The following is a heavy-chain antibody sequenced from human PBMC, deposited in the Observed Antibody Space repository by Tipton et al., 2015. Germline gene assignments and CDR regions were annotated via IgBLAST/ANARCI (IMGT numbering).Heavy chain of an antibody. CDR1: GSSVSSYY. D-gene: IGHD3-22*01. CDR2: VYTSGST. J-gene: IGHJ4*02. Sequence: TLSLTCTVSGSSVSSYYWTWIRQPAGKGLEWIGRVYTSGSTNYNPSLKNRVTMSVDTSKSQFSLKLRSVTAADTAVYYCAREKWYYDSRDYYPVFDFWGQGIPVTVSS. V-gene: IGHV4-4*07. CDR3: AREKWYYDSRDYYPVFDF.